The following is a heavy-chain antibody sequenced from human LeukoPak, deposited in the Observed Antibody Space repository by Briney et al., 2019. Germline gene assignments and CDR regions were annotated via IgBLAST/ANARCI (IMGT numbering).Heavy chain of an antibody. J-gene: IGHJ4*02. V-gene: IGHV4-39*07. CDR2: IYYSGDT. CDR3: AKVGEYRYCSRDTCFSPFDY. Sequence: SETLSLTCTVSGGSISSRSYYWGWIRQPPGKGLEWIGSIYYSGDTYYNPSLKSRVTISVDTSKNQFSLKLSSVTAADTAVYYCAKVGEYRYCSRDTCFSPFDYWGQGTLVTVSS. CDR1: GGSISSRSYY. D-gene: IGHD2-15*01.